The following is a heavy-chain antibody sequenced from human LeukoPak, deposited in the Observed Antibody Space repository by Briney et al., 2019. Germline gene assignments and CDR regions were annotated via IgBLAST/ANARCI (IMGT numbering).Heavy chain of an antibody. J-gene: IGHJ4*02. V-gene: IGHV4-39*07. CDR3: ARESGSGLYYFDY. CDR1: GGSISSSSYY. Sequence: SETLSLTCTVSGGSISSSSYYWGWIRQPPGKGLEWVGSIYYSGSTYYNPSLKSRVTISVDTSKNQFSLKLSSVTAADTAVYYCARESGSGLYYFDYWGQGTLVTVSS. D-gene: IGHD6-19*01. CDR2: IYYSGST.